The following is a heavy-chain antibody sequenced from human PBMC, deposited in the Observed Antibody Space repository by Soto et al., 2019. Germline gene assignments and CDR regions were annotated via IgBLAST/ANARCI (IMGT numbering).Heavy chain of an antibody. V-gene: IGHV1-46*01. CDR2: INPSGGST. CDR1: GYTFTSYY. D-gene: IGHD4-17*01. CDR3: ARNRLLLTTVTTGDAFDI. J-gene: IGHJ3*02. Sequence: ASLKVSCKASGYTFTSYYMHWVRQAPGQGLEWMGIINPSGGSTSYAQKFQGRVTMTRDTSTSTVYMELSSLRSEDTAVYYCARNRLLLTTVTTGDAFDIWGQGAMVTVSS.